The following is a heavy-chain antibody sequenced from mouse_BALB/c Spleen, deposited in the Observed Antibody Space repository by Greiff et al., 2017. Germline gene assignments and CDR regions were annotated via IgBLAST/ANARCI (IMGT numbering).Heavy chain of an antibody. CDR2: IDPSDSET. Sequence: QVQLQQSGAELVKPGAPVKLSCKASGYTFTSYWMNWVKQRPGRGLEWIGRIDPSDSETHYNQKFKDKATLTVDKSSSTAYIQLSSLTSEDSAVYYCAREGSTMITTGAWFAYWGQGTLVTVSA. D-gene: IGHD2-4*01. J-gene: IGHJ3*01. CDR1: GYTFTSYW. V-gene: IGHV1-69*02. CDR3: AREGSTMITTGAWFAY.